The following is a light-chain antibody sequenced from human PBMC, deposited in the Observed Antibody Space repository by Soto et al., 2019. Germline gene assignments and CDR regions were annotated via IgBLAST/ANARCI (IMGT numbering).Light chain of an antibody. Sequence: EVVLTQSPGALSLSPGERVTLSCRASQSLRSRYLAWYQQKPGQAPRLLVYGSSSRATGIPDRFSGTGSETDFTLTISRLEPEDCAVYYCQQYGISPWTFCQGTRVEIK. CDR3: QQYGISPWT. V-gene: IGKV3-20*01. CDR1: QSLRSRY. CDR2: GSS. J-gene: IGKJ1*01.